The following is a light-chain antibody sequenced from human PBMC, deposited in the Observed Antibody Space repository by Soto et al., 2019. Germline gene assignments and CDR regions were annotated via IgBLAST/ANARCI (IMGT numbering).Light chain of an antibody. CDR2: EGT. V-gene: IGLV2-23*01. Sequence: QSALTQPASVSGSPGQSISISCTGPSSDVGTYNLVSWYQQHPDKAPKVILYEGTKRPSGVSPRFSGSQSGNTASLTISGLQAEDEAVYFCYSFADTYTDVVFGGGTQLTVL. CDR3: YSFADTYTDVV. J-gene: IGLJ2*01. CDR1: SSDVGTYNL.